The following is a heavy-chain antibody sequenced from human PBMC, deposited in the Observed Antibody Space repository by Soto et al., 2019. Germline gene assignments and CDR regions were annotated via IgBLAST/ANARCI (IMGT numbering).Heavy chain of an antibody. J-gene: IGHJ6*03. Sequence: SETLSLTCAVYGGSFSGYYWSWIRQPPGKGLEWIGEINHSGSTNYNPSLKSRVTISVDTSKNQFSLKLSSVTAADTAVYYCARGGNTYYYGSGSYRGNYMDVWGKGTTVTVSS. D-gene: IGHD3-10*01. CDR3: ARGGNTYYYGSGSYRGNYMDV. V-gene: IGHV4-34*01. CDR2: INHSGST. CDR1: GGSFSGYY.